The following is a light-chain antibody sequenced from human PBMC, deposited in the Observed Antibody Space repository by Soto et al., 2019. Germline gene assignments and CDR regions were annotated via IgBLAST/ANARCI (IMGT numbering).Light chain of an antibody. V-gene: IGLV2-8*01. Sequence: QSALTQPPSASGSPGQSVTISCTGTSSDVGGYNYVSWYLQHPGKAPKLMIYEVNKRPSGVPDRFSGSKSGNTASLTVSGLQAEDEADYYCSSYAGSNNVVFGGGTKVTVL. CDR1: SSDVGGYNY. CDR3: SSYAGSNNVV. J-gene: IGLJ2*01. CDR2: EVN.